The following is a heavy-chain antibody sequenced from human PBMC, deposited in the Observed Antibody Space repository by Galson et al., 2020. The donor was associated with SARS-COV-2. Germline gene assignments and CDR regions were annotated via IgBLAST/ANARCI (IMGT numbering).Heavy chain of an antibody. CDR3: ARHTADCSNGICYADYYHGLDV. J-gene: IGHJ6*02. Sequence: GESLKISCQASGYRFTSYWIGWVRQMPGKGLEWMGIVLPGDSETRYSPSFQGQVTISADKSISTAYLQWSSLKASDTAIYYCARHTADCSNGICYADYYHGLDVWGQGTAVTVS. CDR2: VLPGDSET. V-gene: IGHV5-51*01. D-gene: IGHD2-8*01. CDR1: GYRFTSYW.